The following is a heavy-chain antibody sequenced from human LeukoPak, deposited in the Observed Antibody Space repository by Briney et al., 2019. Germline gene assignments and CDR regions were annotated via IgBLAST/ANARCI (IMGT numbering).Heavy chain of an antibody. CDR3: ASRSSGYYYFDAFDI. CDR1: GGSISSYY. CDR2: IYYSGST. J-gene: IGHJ3*02. V-gene: IGHV4-59*01. Sequence: SETLSLTYTVSGGSISSYYWSWIRQPPGKGLEWIGYIYYSGSTNYNPSLKSRVTISVDTSKNQFSLKLSSVTAADTAVYYCASRSSGYYYFDAFDIWGQGTMVTVSS. D-gene: IGHD3-22*01.